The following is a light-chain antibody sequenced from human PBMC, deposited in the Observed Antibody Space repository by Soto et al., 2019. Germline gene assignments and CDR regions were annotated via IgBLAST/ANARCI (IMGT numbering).Light chain of an antibody. CDR2: EVD. J-gene: IGLJ3*02. Sequence: QSALTQFASVSGSPGQSITISCTGTSSDVGSYNFVSWYQQYPGKVPKLLIYEVDKRPSGVSIRFSGSKSGNTASLTISGLQAEDEADYYCCSYAGSPWVFGGGTQLTVL. V-gene: IGLV2-23*02. CDR3: CSYAGSPWV. CDR1: SSDVGSYNF.